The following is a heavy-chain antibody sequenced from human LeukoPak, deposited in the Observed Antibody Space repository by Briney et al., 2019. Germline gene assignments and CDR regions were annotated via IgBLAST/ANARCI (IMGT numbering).Heavy chain of an antibody. CDR1: GFTFTDHY. V-gene: IGHV1-2*02. J-gene: IGHJ4*02. CDR3: VREGEGPLSKDFDY. CDR2: IGPHSTFT. Sequence: EASVEVSCKSSGFTFTDHYIHWVRQGPGQGLEWMGYIGPHSTFTSSPQEFQGRVTMTRDASMSTAYMELTRLTSDDTAVYYCVREGEGPLSKDFDYWGQGTLVTVSS. D-gene: IGHD2/OR15-2a*01.